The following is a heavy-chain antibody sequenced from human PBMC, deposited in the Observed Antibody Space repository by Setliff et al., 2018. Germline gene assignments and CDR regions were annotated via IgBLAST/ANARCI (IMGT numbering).Heavy chain of an antibody. CDR3: ARAGPYYDFWSGYYRTMDV. Sequence: LSLTCTVSGGSISSGIYYWSWIRQPAGKGLEWIGHIYTSGSTNYNPSLKSRVTISVDTSKNQFSLRLSSVTAADTAVYYCARAGPYYDFWSGYYRTMDVWGKGTTVTSP. J-gene: IGHJ6*03. D-gene: IGHD3-3*01. CDR2: IYTSGST. CDR1: GGSISSGIYY. V-gene: IGHV4-61*09.